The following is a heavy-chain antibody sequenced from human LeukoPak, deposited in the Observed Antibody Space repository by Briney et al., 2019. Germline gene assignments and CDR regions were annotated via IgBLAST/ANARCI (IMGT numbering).Heavy chain of an antibody. J-gene: IGHJ4*02. CDR1: GGSISSYY. D-gene: IGHD5-18*01. CDR2: IYYSGST. CDR3: ARIGYSYASDY. V-gene: IGHV4-59*01. Sequence: SETLSLTCTVSGGSISSYYWSWIRQPPGKGLEWIGYIYYSGSTNYNPSLKSRVTISVDTSKNQFSLKLSSVTAADTAVYYCARIGYSYASDYWGQGTLVTLSS.